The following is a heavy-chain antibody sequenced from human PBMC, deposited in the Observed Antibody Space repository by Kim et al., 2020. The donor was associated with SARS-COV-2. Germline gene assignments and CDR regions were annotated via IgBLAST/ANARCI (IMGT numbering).Heavy chain of an antibody. J-gene: IGHJ6*02. V-gene: IGHV4-30-2*05. CDR3: ARDRRYCSSTSCGGMDV. Sequence: LKSRVTISVDTSKNQFSLKLSSVTAADTAVYYCARDRRYCSSTSCGGMDVWGQGTTVTVSS. D-gene: IGHD2-2*01.